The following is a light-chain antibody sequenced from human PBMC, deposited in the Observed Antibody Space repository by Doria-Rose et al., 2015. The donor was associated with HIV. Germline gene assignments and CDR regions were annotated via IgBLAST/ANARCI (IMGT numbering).Light chain of an antibody. CDR1: QSLVNSDGTTY. CDR3: MQTILLPFT. V-gene: IGKV2D-29*02. CDR2: EVS. Sequence: MTQSPLSLSVTPGQPASISCRSSQSLVNSDGTTYLYWYLQKPGQSPQLLIYEVSNRFSGVPDRFSGSGSGTDFTLKISRVEPEDFGVYYCMQTILLPFTFGPGTTVDIK. J-gene: IGKJ3*01.